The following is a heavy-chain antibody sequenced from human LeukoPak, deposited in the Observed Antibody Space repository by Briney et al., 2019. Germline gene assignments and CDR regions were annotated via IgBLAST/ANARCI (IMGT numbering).Heavy chain of an antibody. D-gene: IGHD3-10*01. Sequence: PGGSLRLSCAASGFTFSSYNMNWVRQAPGKGLEWVSLIYTGGTAYYADSVKGRFTISRDNSKNTLYLQMNALRAEDTALYYCARARHPWISGTYWYYFDYWGQGTLVTVSS. CDR1: GFTFSSYN. CDR2: IYTGGTA. J-gene: IGHJ4*02. V-gene: IGHV3-53*01. CDR3: ARARHPWISGTYWYYFDY.